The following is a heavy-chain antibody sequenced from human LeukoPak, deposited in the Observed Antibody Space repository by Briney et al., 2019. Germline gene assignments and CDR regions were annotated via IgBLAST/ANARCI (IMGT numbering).Heavy chain of an antibody. D-gene: IGHD1-26*01. CDR1: GFTFSSNG. Sequence: GGSLRLSCAASGFTFSSNGMHWVRQAPGKGLEWVAVIWVDGSKKYYADFVKGRFTISRDNSKNTLYMQMDSLRADDTAIYYCARMSGSHLDYWGQGTLVTVSS. J-gene: IGHJ4*02. CDR2: IWVDGSKK. CDR3: ARMSGSHLDY. V-gene: IGHV3-33*01.